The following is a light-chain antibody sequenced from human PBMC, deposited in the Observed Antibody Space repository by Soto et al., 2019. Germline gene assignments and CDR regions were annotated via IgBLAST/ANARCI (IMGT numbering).Light chain of an antibody. CDR2: DAS. Sequence: DLQMTQSPSTLSASVGDRVTITCRASQSISSWLAWYQQKPGKAPKLLIYDASSLESGVPSRFSGSGSGTEFTLTISSLQPDDFATYYCQQYNSYPWPFGQGTKVEIK. J-gene: IGKJ1*01. CDR3: QQYNSYPWP. CDR1: QSISSW. V-gene: IGKV1-5*01.